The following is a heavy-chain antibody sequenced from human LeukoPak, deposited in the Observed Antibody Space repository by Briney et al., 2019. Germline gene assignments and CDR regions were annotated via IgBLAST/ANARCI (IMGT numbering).Heavy chain of an antibody. J-gene: IGHJ4*02. CDR2: ISGSGGST. D-gene: IGHD6-19*01. V-gene: IGHV3-23*01. CDR1: GFTFSSYA. Sequence: PGGSLRLSCAASGFTFSSYAMSWVRQAPGKGLEWVSAISGSGGSTYYADSVKGRFTISRDNSKNTLYLQMNSLRAEDTAVYYCAKAVAGGIAVAGTEYWGQGTLVTVSS. CDR3: AKAVAGGIAVAGTEY.